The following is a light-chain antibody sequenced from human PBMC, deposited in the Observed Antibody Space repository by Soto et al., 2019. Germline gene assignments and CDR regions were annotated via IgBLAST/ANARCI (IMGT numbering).Light chain of an antibody. CDR3: HQLKGYPLT. CDR2: GAS. Sequence: EIVLTQSPGTLSLSPGVRATLSCRASQSVSSSYVACYQQKPRHAPRLLIYGASSTATGIPDRFSGSASATDFTLTISRLEHEDFATYYCHQLKGYPLTFGQGTRLEIK. V-gene: IGKV3-20*01. J-gene: IGKJ5*01. CDR1: QSVSSSY.